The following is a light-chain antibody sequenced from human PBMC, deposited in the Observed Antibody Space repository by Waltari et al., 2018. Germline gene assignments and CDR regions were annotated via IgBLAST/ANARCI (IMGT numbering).Light chain of an antibody. Sequence: DIQMTQSPSSLSASVGARVTITCRATQDISNFLNWYQQKPGKAPKLLIYDASNLETGVPSRFSGRGSGTAFTFTISSLQPEDFATYYCQQHDNLPLTFGGGTKVEIK. V-gene: IGKV1-33*01. CDR2: DAS. J-gene: IGKJ4*01. CDR3: QQHDNLPLT. CDR1: QDISNF.